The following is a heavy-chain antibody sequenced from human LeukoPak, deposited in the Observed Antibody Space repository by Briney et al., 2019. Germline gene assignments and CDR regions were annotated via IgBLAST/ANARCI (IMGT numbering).Heavy chain of an antibody. CDR1: GFTFSSYS. CDR3: ARESSDGRELYYFDY. V-gene: IGHV3-21*01. J-gene: IGHJ4*02. CDR2: ISSSSSYI. D-gene: IGHD5-24*01. Sequence: PGGSLRLSCAASGFTFSSYSMNWVRQAPGKGLEWVSSISSSSSYIYYADSVKGRFTISRDNAKNSLYLQMNSLRAEDTAVYYCARESSDGRELYYFDYWGQGTLVTVSS.